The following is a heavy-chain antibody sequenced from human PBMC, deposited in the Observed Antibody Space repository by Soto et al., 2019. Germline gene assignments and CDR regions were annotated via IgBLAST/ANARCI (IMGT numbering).Heavy chain of an antibody. D-gene: IGHD5-18*01. Sequence: QVQLVQSGAEVKKPGSSVKVSCKASGGTFSSYAISWVRQAPGQGLEWMGGIIPIFGTANYAQKFQGRVTITADESTSTAYMELSSLRPEDTAVYYCAKQNVDTAMVGYYYYYGMDVWGQGTTVTVSS. CDR2: IIPIFGTA. CDR3: AKQNVDTAMVGYYYYYGMDV. J-gene: IGHJ6*02. CDR1: GGTFSSYA. V-gene: IGHV1-69*12.